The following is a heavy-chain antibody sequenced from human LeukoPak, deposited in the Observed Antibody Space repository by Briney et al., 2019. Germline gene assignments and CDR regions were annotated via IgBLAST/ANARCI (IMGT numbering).Heavy chain of an antibody. Sequence: GGSLRLSCAASGFTFSSYAMHWVRQAPGKGLEWVAVISYDGSNKYYADSVKGRFTISRDNSKNTLYLQMNSLRAEDTAVYYCASGSSSPPRRSYYFPYYFDYWGQGTLVTVSS. CDR2: ISYDGSNK. CDR1: GFTFSSYA. D-gene: IGHD1-26*01. CDR3: ASGSSSPPRRSYYFPYYFDY. J-gene: IGHJ4*02. V-gene: IGHV3-30*04.